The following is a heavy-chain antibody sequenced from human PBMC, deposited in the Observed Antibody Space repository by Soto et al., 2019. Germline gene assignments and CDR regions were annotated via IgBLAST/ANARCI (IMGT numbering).Heavy chain of an antibody. V-gene: IGHV1-46*01. D-gene: IGHD6-13*01. CDR2: INPSGGST. J-gene: IGHJ3*02. CDR3: ARGWAKTKENLGGPESRIAAAGSYAFDI. Sequence: ASVKVSCKASGYTFTSYYMHWVRQAPGQGLEWMGIINPSGGSTSYAQKFQGRVTMTREPSTSTVYMELSSLRSEDTAVYYCARGWAKTKENLGGPESRIAAAGSYAFDIWGQGTMVTVSS. CDR1: GYTFTSYY.